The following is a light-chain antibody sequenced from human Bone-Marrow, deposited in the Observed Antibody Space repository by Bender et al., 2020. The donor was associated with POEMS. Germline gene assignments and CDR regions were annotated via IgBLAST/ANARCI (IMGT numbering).Light chain of an antibody. CDR1: KLEDKF. J-gene: IGLJ2*01. V-gene: IGLV3-1*01. CDR2: EDK. CDR3: QAWDSNAAF. Sequence: SYELTQPPSVSVFPGQRATIPCSGDKLEDKFVCWYQQKPGQSPVMVIYEDKKRPSGTPERFSASNSGNTATLTISGTQPLDEAHYFCQAWDSNAAFFGGGTKLTVL.